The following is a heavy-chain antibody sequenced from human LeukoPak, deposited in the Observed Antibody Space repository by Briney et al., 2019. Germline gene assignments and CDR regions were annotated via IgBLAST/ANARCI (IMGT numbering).Heavy chain of an antibody. Sequence: PGGSLRLSCAASGFTFSSYSMNWVRQAPGKGLEWVSSISSSSSYIYYADSVRGRSTISRDNAKNSLYLQMNSLRAEDTAVYYCARGYHCSGGSCSVYISDAYFDYWGQGTLVTVSS. CDR1: GFTFSSYS. CDR2: ISSSSSYI. J-gene: IGHJ4*02. CDR3: ARGYHCSGGSCSVYISDAYFDY. D-gene: IGHD2-15*01. V-gene: IGHV3-21*01.